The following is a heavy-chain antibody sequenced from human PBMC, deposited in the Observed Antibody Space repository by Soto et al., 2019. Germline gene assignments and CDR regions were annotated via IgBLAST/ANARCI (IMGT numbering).Heavy chain of an antibody. CDR1: GGTFSTSS. CDR2: IIPIFSKT. J-gene: IGHJ4*02. Sequence: QVQLVQSGAQVKEPGTSVTVSCRASGGTFSTSSFVWVRQGPGQGLEWMGGIIPIFSKTNVAPKFQDRITFTADESTRTAYMELSSLRSEDKAIYYCARDVVRSTGGDSWGQGTLVTVSS. D-gene: IGHD7-27*01. V-gene: IGHV1-69*01. CDR3: ARDVVRSTGGDS.